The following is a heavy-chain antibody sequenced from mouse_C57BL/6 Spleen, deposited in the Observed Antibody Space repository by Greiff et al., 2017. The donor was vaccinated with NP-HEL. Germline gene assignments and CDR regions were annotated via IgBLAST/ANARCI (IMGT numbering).Heavy chain of an antibody. D-gene: IGHD2-4*01. CDR1: GYTFTDYE. J-gene: IGHJ2*01. CDR2: IDPETGGT. V-gene: IGHV1-15*01. CDR3: TGDYDGY. Sequence: VQLQESGAELVRPGASVTLSCKASGYTFTDYEMHWVKQTPVHGLEWIGAIDPETGGTAYNQKFKGKAILTADKSSSTAYMELRSLTSEDSAVYYCTGDYDGYWGQGTTLTVSS.